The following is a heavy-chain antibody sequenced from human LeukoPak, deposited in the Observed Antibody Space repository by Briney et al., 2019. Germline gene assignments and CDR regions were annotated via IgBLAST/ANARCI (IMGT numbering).Heavy chain of an antibody. CDR1: GYTFTGYY. CDR3: ARPGYDILTGYYGGNWFDP. V-gene: IGHV1-2*04. D-gene: IGHD3-9*01. CDR2: INPNSGGT. Sequence: ASVKVSCKASGYTFTGYYMHWVRQAPGQGLEWMGWINPNSGGTNYEQKFQGWVTMTRDTSISTAYMELSRLRSDDTAVYYCARPGYDILTGYYGGNWFDPWGQGTLVTVSS. J-gene: IGHJ5*02.